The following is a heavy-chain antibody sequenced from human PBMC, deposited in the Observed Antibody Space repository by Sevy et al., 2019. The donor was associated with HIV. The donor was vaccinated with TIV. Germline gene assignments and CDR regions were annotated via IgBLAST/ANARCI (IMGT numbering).Heavy chain of an antibody. CDR3: ARRNDFDI. V-gene: IGHV4-59*08. Sequence: SETLSLTCTVSGGSMNSDLWNWIRQPPGKGLEWIGYVYNTGGTNYNPSLKNRVTISVDRTKNQFSLKLTSVTAADTAVYYCARRNDFDIWGQGTMVTVSS. CDR2: VYNTGGT. CDR1: GGSMNSDL. J-gene: IGHJ3*02.